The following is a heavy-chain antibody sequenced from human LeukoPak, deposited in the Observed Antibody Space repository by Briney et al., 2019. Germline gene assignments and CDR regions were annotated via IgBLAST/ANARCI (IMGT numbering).Heavy chain of an antibody. CDR2: ISAYNGNT. D-gene: IGHD6-13*01. CDR3: ARVRNIAAAAYFDY. Sequence: GASVKVSCKASGYTFTSYGIGWGRQAPGQGLEWMGWISAYNGNTNYAQKLQGRVTMTTDTSTSTAYMELRTLRSDDTAVYYCARVRNIAAAAYFDYWGQGTLVTVSS. J-gene: IGHJ4*02. V-gene: IGHV1-18*01. CDR1: GYTFTSYG.